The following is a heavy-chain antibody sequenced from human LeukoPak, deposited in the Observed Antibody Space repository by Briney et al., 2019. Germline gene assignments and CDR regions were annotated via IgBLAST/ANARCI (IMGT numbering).Heavy chain of an antibody. D-gene: IGHD6-6*01. V-gene: IGHV1-24*01. J-gene: IGHJ4*02. Sequence: VASVKVSCKVSGYTLTELSMHWVRQAPGKGLEWMGGFDPEDGETIYAQKFQGRVTMTEDTSTDTAYMELSSLRSEDTAVYYCATAEYSSSLGDYWGQGTLVTVSS. CDR1: GYTLTELS. CDR2: FDPEDGET. CDR3: ATAEYSSSLGDY.